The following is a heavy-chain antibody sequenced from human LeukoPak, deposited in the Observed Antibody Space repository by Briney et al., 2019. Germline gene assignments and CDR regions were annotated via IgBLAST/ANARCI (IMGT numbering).Heavy chain of an antibody. V-gene: IGHV1-8*03. CDR3: ARGSSSWGRSFDY. J-gene: IGHJ4*02. CDR2: MNPNSGNT. D-gene: IGHD6-13*01. CDR1: GYTFTSYD. Sequence: ASVKVSCKASGYTFTSYDINWVRQATGLGLEWMGWMNPNSGNTGYAQRFQGRVTITRDTSISTAYMELSSLRSEDTAVYYCARGSSSWGRSFDYWGQGTLVTVSS.